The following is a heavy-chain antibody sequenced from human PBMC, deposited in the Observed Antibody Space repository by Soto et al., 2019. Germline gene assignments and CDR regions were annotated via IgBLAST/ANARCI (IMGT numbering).Heavy chain of an antibody. Sequence: SETLSLTCTVSGGSISGYYWSWIRQPPGKRLEWIGYIDYYGSTNYNPSLKSRVTISVDTSKKQFSLNLVSVTAADTAKYFCAREGNLGRWLQPLDFWGQGTLVTVSS. CDR2: IDYYGST. CDR1: GGSISGYY. J-gene: IGHJ4*02. CDR3: AREGNLGRWLQPLDF. D-gene: IGHD5-12*01. V-gene: IGHV4-59*01.